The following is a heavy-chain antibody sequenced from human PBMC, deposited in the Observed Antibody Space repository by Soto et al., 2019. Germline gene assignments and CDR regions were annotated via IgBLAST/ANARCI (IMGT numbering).Heavy chain of an antibody. V-gene: IGHV1-18*01. CDR3: AREGLTGTIGLYYYYGMDV. J-gene: IGHJ6*02. Sequence: ASVKVSCKASGYTFTSYGISWVRQAPGQGLEWMGWISAYNGNTNYAQKLQGRVTMTTDTSTSTAYMELRSLRSDDTAVYYCAREGLTGTIGLYYYYGMDVWGQGTTVTVSS. CDR1: GYTFTSYG. D-gene: IGHD1-7*01. CDR2: ISAYNGNT.